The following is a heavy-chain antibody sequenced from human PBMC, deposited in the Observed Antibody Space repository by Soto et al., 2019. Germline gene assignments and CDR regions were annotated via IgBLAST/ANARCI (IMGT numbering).Heavy chain of an antibody. J-gene: IGHJ5*02. CDR1: GYTFTSYG. CDR3: AREYGSGSYYPGCFDP. V-gene: IGHV1-18*04. Sequence: VASVKVSCKASGYTFTSYGISWVRQAPGQGLEWMGWISAYSGNTNYAQKLQGRVTMTTDTSTSTAYMELRSLRSDDTAVYYCAREYGSGSYYPGCFDPWGQGTLVTVSS. D-gene: IGHD3-10*01. CDR2: ISAYSGNT.